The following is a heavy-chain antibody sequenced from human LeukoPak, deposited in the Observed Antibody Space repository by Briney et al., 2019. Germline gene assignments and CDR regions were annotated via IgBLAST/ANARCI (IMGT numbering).Heavy chain of an antibody. J-gene: IGHJ4*02. D-gene: IGHD6-6*01. Sequence: SVKVSRKASGGTFSSYAISWVRQAPGQGLEWMGGIIPIFGTANYAQKFQGRVTITTDESTSTAYMELSSLRSEDTALYYCARGGSSSGRYYFDYWGQGTLVTVSS. V-gene: IGHV1-69*05. CDR2: IIPIFGTA. CDR1: GGTFSSYA. CDR3: ARGGSSSGRYYFDY.